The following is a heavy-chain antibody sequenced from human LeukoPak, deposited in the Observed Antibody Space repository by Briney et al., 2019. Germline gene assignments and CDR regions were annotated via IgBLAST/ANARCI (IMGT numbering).Heavy chain of an antibody. D-gene: IGHD3-22*01. CDR1: GYTFTGYY. CDR3: ARGFNGITMIEHDY. V-gene: IGHV1-2*02. Sequence: ASVKVSCKASGYTFTGYYMHWVRQAPGQGLEWMGWINPNSGGTNYAQKFQGRVTMTRDTSISTAYTELSRLRSDDTAVYYCARGFNGITMIEHDYWGQGTLVTVSS. J-gene: IGHJ4*02. CDR2: INPNSGGT.